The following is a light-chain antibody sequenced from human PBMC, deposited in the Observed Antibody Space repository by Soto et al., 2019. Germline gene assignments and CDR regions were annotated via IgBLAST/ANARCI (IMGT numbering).Light chain of an antibody. J-gene: IGKJ4*01. Sequence: ETQLTQSPSFLSASVGDRVTIACRASQGFSNYLAWFQQRPGKAPQLLIYAAYTLQSGVPSRFSGSGSGTEFTLTISSLQPEDFATYYCLQLNKYPRTFGGGTKVDI. CDR2: AAY. CDR1: QGFSNY. CDR3: LQLNKYPRT. V-gene: IGKV1-9*01.